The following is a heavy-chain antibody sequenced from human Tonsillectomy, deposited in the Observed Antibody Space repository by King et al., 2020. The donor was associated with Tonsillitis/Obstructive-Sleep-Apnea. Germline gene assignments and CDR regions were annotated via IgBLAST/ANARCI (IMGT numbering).Heavy chain of an antibody. Sequence: VQLVESGGGVVQPGRSLRLSCAASGFTFSSYAMHWVRQAPGKGLEWVAVISYDGSNKYYADSVKGRFTISRDNSKNTLYLQMNSLRAEDTAVYYCARAIFGVVIDAFDIWGQGKMVTVSS. J-gene: IGHJ3*02. D-gene: IGHD3-3*01. CDR3: ARAIFGVVIDAFDI. V-gene: IGHV3-30*01. CDR1: GFTFSSYA. CDR2: ISYDGSNK.